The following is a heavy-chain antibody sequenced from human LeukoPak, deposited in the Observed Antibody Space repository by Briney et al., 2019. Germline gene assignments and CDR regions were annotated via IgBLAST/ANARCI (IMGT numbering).Heavy chain of an antibody. CDR2: IYYSGIT. J-gene: IGHJ4*02. V-gene: IGHV4-59*01. D-gene: IGHD3-9*01. Sequence: SGTLSLTCAVSGGSINSYYWSWIRQPPGKGLEWIGYIYYSGITNYNPSLKSRVTISVDTSKKQFSLKLSSVTAADTAVYYCARILTGYYIDYWGQGILVTVSS. CDR3: ARILTGYYIDY. CDR1: GGSINSYY.